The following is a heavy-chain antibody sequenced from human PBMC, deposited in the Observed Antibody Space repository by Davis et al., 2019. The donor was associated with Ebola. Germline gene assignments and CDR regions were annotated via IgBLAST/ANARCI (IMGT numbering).Heavy chain of an antibody. Sequence: PSETLSLTCTVSGGSISRGGSYWSWVRQVPGKGLEWIGYIYYSGSTYYNPSLKSRVTISVDTSKNQFSLKLSSVTAADTAVYYCARRGPFAGYCSSTSCYNLGFDPWGQGTLVTVSS. J-gene: IGHJ5*02. V-gene: IGHV4-31*03. D-gene: IGHD2-2*03. CDR2: IYYSGST. CDR1: GGSISRGGSY. CDR3: ARRGPFAGYCSSTSCYNLGFDP.